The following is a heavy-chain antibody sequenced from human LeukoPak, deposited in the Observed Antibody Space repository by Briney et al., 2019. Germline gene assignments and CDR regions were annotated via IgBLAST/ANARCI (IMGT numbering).Heavy chain of an antibody. V-gene: IGHV3-23*01. Sequence: GGSLRLSCAASGFTLSKYAMNWVRQAPGKGLEWVSGIDGSGGRPPSADSVKGRFTISRDISKNTLYLQMDSLRAEDTATYYCARGKDHDFWNPFDHWGQGTLVTVTS. J-gene: IGHJ4*02. CDR3: ARGKDHDFWNPFDH. CDR1: GFTLSKYA. CDR2: IDGSGGRP. D-gene: IGHD3-3*01.